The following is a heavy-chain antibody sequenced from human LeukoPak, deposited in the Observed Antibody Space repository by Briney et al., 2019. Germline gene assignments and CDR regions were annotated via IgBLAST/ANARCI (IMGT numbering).Heavy chain of an antibody. CDR3: ARGPAFYDSSGYPFDY. Sequence: SETLSLTCTVSGGSISSYHWSWIRQPPGKGLEWIGYIYYSGSTYYNPSLKSRVTISVDTSKNQFSLKLSSVTAADTAVYYCARGPAFYDSSGYPFDYWGQGTLVTVSS. J-gene: IGHJ4*02. V-gene: IGHV4-59*06. CDR2: IYYSGST. CDR1: GGSISSYH. D-gene: IGHD3-22*01.